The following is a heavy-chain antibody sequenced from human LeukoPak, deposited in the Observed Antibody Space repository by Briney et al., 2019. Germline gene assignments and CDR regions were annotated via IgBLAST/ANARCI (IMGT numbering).Heavy chain of an antibody. CDR3: VKDLTGTWSFDY. CDR2: IGPNGAST. Sequence: GGSLRLSCSTSGFIFSNHFMHWVRQAPGKGLEYVSSIGPNGASTLYADSVKDRFTISRDNSRNALYVQLTSLRLEDTALYYCVKDLTGTWSFDYWGQGSLVTVSS. V-gene: IGHV3-64*05. CDR1: GFIFSNHF. D-gene: IGHD3-9*01. J-gene: IGHJ4*02.